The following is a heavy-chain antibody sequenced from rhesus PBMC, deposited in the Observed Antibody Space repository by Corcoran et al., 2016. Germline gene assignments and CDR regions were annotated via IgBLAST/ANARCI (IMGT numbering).Heavy chain of an antibody. V-gene: IGHV3-103*01. CDR1: GFIFSSFA. CDR2: INSGGSHI. D-gene: IGHD6-37*01. J-gene: IGHJ6*01. Sequence: EVQLVESGGGLVQPGGSLRLSCAASGFIFSSFAIYWVRQAPGKGLEWISAINSGGSHIYYADTVKGRFTISRDNSKNTLTLQMNSLRAEDTALYYCARRIAVGLYGLDSWGQGVVVTVSS. CDR3: ARRIAVGLYGLDS.